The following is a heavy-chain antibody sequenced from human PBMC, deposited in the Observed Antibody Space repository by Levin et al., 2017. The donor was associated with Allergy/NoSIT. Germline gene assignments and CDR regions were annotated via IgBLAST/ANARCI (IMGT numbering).Heavy chain of an antibody. CDR1: GYTFTGYY. Sequence: VASVKVSCKASGYTFTGYYMHWVRQAPGQGLEWMGWINPNSGGTNYAQKFQGRVTMTRDTSISTAYMELSRLRSDDTAVYYCARDGSYRTKNWFDPWGQGTLVTVSS. J-gene: IGHJ5*02. D-gene: IGHD3-10*01. CDR3: ARDGSYRTKNWFDP. CDR2: INPNSGGT. V-gene: IGHV1-2*02.